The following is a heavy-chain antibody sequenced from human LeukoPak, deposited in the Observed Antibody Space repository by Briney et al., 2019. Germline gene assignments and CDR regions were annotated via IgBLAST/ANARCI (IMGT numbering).Heavy chain of an antibody. J-gene: IGHJ5*02. CDR2: IYPGDSDT. V-gene: IGHV5-51*01. CDR1: GYSFTSYW. CDR3: ARIPTYYDFWSGYYTWYNWFDP. D-gene: IGHD3-3*01. Sequence: RGESLKISCKGSGYSFTSYWIGWVRQMPGKGLEWMGIIYPGDSDTRYSPSFQGQVTISADKSISTAYLQWSSLKASDTAMYYCARIPTYYDFWSGYYTWYNWFDPWGQETLVTVSS.